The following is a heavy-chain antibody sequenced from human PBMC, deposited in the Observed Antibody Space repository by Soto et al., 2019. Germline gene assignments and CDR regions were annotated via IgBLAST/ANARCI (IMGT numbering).Heavy chain of an antibody. Sequence: SETLSLTCAVYGGSFSGYYWSWIRPPPGKGLEWIGEINHSGSTNYNPSLKSRVTISVDTSKNQFSLKLSSVTAADTAVYYCARVRGYSGYGAYYYYGMDVWGQGTTVTVSS. CDR3: ARVRGYSGYGAYYYYGMDV. V-gene: IGHV4-34*01. D-gene: IGHD5-12*01. CDR1: GGSFSGYY. J-gene: IGHJ6*02. CDR2: INHSGST.